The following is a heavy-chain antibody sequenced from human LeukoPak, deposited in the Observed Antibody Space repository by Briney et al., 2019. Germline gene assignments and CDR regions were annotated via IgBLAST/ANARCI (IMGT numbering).Heavy chain of an antibody. CDR1: GGTFSSYA. J-gene: IGHJ4*02. CDR3: ARDQYCSSTSCYEPENRNHFDY. V-gene: IGHV1-69*13. Sequence: SVKVSCTASGGTFSSYAISWVRQALGQGLGWMGGIIPIFGTANYAQKFQGRVTITADESTSTAYMELSSLRSEDTAVYYCARDQYCSSTSCYEPENRNHFDYWGQGTLVTVSS. D-gene: IGHD2-2*01. CDR2: IIPIFGTA.